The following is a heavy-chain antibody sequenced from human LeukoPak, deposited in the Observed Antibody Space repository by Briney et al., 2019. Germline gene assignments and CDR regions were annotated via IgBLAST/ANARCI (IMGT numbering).Heavy chain of an antibody. D-gene: IGHD2-21*02. Sequence: SETLSLTCTVSGGSLSSYYWSWTRQPPGKGLEWIGYIYSSGSTNYNPSLRSRVTLSIDTSKNQFSLKPSSVTPADTAVYYCARDVYCGGDCSYFDSWGQGTLVTVSS. CDR3: ARDVYCGGDCSYFDS. CDR1: GGSLSSYY. CDR2: IYSSGST. V-gene: IGHV4-59*01. J-gene: IGHJ4*02.